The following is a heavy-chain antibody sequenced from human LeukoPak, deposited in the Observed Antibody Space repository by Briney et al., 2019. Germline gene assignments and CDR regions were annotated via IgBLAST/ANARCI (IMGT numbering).Heavy chain of an antibody. J-gene: IGHJ4*02. CDR1: GFTFSTYS. CDR2: ISTSSSYI. D-gene: IGHD6-19*01. CDR3: VGEVAGPFGY. V-gene: IGHV3-21*01. Sequence: PGGSLRLSCAASGFTFSTYSMNWVRQAPGKGLEWVSSISTSSSYIYYADSVKGRFTISRDNAKNSLYLQMNSLRAEDTAVYYCVGEVAGPFGYWGQGTLVTVSS.